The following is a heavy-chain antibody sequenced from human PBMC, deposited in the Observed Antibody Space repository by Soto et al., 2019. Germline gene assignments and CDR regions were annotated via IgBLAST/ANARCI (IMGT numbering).Heavy chain of an antibody. CDR1: GFTFSSYA. CDR2: ISGSGGST. Sequence: GESLRLSCAASGFTFSSYAMSWVRQAPGKGLEWVSAISGSGGSTYYADSVKGRFTISRDNSKSTLYLQMNSLRAEDTAVYYCAKDDIVVVPAVLDYWGQGTLVTVSS. CDR3: AKDDIVVVPAVLDY. V-gene: IGHV3-23*01. D-gene: IGHD2-2*01. J-gene: IGHJ4*02.